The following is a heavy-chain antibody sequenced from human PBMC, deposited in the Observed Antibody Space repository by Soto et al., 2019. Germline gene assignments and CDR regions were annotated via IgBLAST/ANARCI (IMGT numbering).Heavy chain of an antibody. V-gene: IGHV1-69*13. CDR2: IIPIFGTA. CDR1: GYTFTSYG. CDR3: ARRDDSSGDYYFPQHY. J-gene: IGHJ4*02. Sequence: SVKVSCQASGYTFTSYGISWVRQAPGQGLEWMGGIIPIFGTANYAQKFQGRVTITADESTSTAYMELSSLRSEDTAVYYCARRDDSSGDYYFPQHYWGQGTLVTVSS. D-gene: IGHD3-22*01.